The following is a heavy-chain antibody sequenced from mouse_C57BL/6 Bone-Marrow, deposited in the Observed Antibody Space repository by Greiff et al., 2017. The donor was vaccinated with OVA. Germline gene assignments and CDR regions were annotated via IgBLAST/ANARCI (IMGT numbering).Heavy chain of an antibody. V-gene: IGHV14-1*01. CDR2: IDPEDGDT. J-gene: IGHJ3*01. D-gene: IGHD1-1*01. Sequence: EVKLMESGAELVRPGASVKLSCTASGFNIKDYYMHWVKQRPEQGLEWIGRIDPEDGDTEYAPKFQGKATMTADTSSNTAYLQLSSLTSEDTAVYYCTTHYGSPPWFAYWGQGTLVTVSA. CDR1: GFNIKDYY. CDR3: TTHYGSPPWFAY.